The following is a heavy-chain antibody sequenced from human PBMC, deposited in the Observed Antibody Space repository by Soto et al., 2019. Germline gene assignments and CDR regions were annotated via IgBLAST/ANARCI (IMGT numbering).Heavy chain of an antibody. V-gene: IGHV3-23*01. CDR2: ISGNGGNT. J-gene: IGHJ4*02. CDR3: VKEQGFRAFDY. Sequence: EVQLLESGGGLVQPGGSLRLSCAASGFTFNNYAMSWVRQAPGKGLEWVSSISGNGGNTDYADPVKGRFTVSRDNSWNTLYLQTNSLRAEDTAVYYCVKEQGFRAFDYWGQGILVTVSS. D-gene: IGHD2-21*01. CDR1: GFTFNNYA.